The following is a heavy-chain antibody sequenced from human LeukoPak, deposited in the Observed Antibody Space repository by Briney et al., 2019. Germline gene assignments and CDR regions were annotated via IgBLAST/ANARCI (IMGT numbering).Heavy chain of an antibody. V-gene: IGHV3-7*03. D-gene: IGHD6-19*01. CDR1: GFTFSSYW. CDR2: IKQDGSEQ. Sequence: GGPLRLSCVASGFTFSSYWMSWVRQAPGKGLEWVANIKQDGSEQYYVDSVKGRFTISRDNAKNSLYLQMNSLRAEDTAVYYCARGVDDIAVAGHFDYWGQGTLVTVSS. CDR3: ARGVDDIAVAGHFDY. J-gene: IGHJ4*02.